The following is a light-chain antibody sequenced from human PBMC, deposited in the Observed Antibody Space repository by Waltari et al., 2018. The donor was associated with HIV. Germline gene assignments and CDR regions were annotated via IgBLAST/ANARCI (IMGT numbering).Light chain of an antibody. V-gene: IGLV2-8*01. Sequence: QSALTQPPSASGSPGQSVTISCTGTSTYVGSYNFVSWYTQHPCKPPKLLIFEVIKRPSGVPDRFSGSKSGNTASLTVSGLQPEDEADYYGSSYAGSNNLLFGGGTKLTVL. CDR1: STYVGSYNF. J-gene: IGLJ2*01. CDR3: SSYAGSNNLL. CDR2: EVI.